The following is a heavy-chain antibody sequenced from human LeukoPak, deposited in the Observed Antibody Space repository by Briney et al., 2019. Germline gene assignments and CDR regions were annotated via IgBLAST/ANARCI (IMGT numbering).Heavy chain of an antibody. CDR1: GGSISSSSYD. Sequence: PSETLSLTCTVSGGSISSSSYDWGWVRQPKGKGQEWIGSIYDSGSTYYYPSGKRRFTISVDTSKYQFSLKLSSVTAADTAVYYCARCDDYGGNSKRAFDIWGQGTMVTVSS. V-gene: IGHV4-39*07. CDR3: ARCDDYGGNSKRAFDI. CDR2: IYDSGST. D-gene: IGHD4-23*01. J-gene: IGHJ3*02.